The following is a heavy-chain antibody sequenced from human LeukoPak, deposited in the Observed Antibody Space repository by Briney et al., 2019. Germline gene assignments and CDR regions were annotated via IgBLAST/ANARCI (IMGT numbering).Heavy chain of an antibody. CDR3: ARRPNLGDTQDEVDGFHI. Sequence: GESLKISCEVSGESVGTYWVAWGRQMPGRGLEWMGVIYLIDSDTRYSPSFQGRVTISGDRSRSTAYLQWRSLEASDTAMYFCARRPNLGDTQDEVDGFHIWGQGTMVTVSS. D-gene: IGHD2-15*01. CDR2: IYLIDSDT. V-gene: IGHV5-51*01. CDR1: GESVGTYW. J-gene: IGHJ3*02.